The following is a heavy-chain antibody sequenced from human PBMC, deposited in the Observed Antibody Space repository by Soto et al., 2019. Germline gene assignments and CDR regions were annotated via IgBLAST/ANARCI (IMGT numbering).Heavy chain of an antibody. CDR2: IYHSGST. CDR3: ARTIRYFDWLFSD. CDR1: SGSISSSNW. Sequence: QVQLQESGPGLVKPSGTLSLTCAVSSGSISSSNWWSWVRQPPGKGLEWIGEIYHSGSTNYNPSLQSRVTITVDKAKNQFSLKLSSVTAADTAVYYCARTIRYFDWLFSDWGQGTLVTVSS. V-gene: IGHV4-4*02. D-gene: IGHD3-9*01. J-gene: IGHJ4*02.